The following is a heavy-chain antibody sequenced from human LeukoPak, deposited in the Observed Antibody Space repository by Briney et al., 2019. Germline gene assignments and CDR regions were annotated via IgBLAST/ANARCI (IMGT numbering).Heavy chain of an antibody. V-gene: IGHV1-69*05. Sequence: ASVKVSCKASGGTFSSYAISWVRQAPGQGLEWMGGIIPIFGTANYAQKFQGRVTITTDESTSTAYMELSSLGSEDTAVYYCARAPQASGSVNYYYYMDVWGKGTTVTVSS. CDR2: IIPIFGTA. CDR3: ARAPQASGSVNYYYYMDV. J-gene: IGHJ6*03. CDR1: GGTFSSYA. D-gene: IGHD4-23*01.